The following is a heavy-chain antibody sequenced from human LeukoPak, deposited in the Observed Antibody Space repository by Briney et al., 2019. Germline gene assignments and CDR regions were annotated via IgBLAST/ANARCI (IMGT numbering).Heavy chain of an antibody. CDR2: ISDSGGST. Sequence: GGSLRLSCVASGFTFSSYAMSWVRQAPGKGLEWVSGISDSGGSTYYADSVKGRFTISRDNSKNTLYLQMNSLRPEDTAVYCCAKDKQAVGYYFDYWGQGTLVTVSS. D-gene: IGHD6-19*01. V-gene: IGHV3-23*01. CDR1: GFTFSSYA. CDR3: AKDKQAVGYYFDY. J-gene: IGHJ4*02.